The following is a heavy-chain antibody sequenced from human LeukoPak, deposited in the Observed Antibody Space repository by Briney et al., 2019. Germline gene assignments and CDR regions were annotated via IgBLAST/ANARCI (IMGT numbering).Heavy chain of an antibody. CDR1: GFTFSSYW. J-gene: IGHJ4*02. D-gene: IGHD3-22*01. V-gene: IGHV3-23*01. Sequence: GGSLRLSCAASGFTFSSYWMSWVRQAPGKGLEWVSAISGSGGSTYYADSVKGRFTISRDNSKNTLYLQMNSLRAEDTAVYYCAKDGPSSFYYDSSGYNCFDYWGQGTLVTVSS. CDR2: ISGSGGST. CDR3: AKDGPSSFYYDSSGYNCFDY.